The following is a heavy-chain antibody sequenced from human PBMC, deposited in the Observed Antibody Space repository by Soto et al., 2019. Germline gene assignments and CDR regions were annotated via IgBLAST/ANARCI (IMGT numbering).Heavy chain of an antibody. J-gene: IGHJ4*02. CDR1: GGSFSSNP. Sequence: RASVKVSCKASGGSFSSNPISWVRQAPGQGLEWMAGIIPIFATVHYAQKFQGRVTITADESTSTAYMELTSLRSEDTAVYFCARGGRGYSSAPRYYFDYWGQGTLVTVSS. V-gene: IGHV1-69*13. CDR2: IIPIFATV. D-gene: IGHD5-18*01. CDR3: ARGGRGYSSAPRYYFDY.